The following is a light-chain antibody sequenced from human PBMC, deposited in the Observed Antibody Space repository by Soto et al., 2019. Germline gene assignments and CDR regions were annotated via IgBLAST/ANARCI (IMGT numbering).Light chain of an antibody. CDR2: QTS. J-gene: IGKJ1*01. CDR3: QQRQSWPRT. Sequence: EIALTQCAATLSPFPADRVTLSCRASHYINTRLAWYQHRPGQSPRLLIYQTSLRAAGIPARFSASGSGTDFTLTISSVQPEDFALYYCQQRQSWPRTFGQGTKVDIK. CDR1: HYINTR. V-gene: IGKV3-11*01.